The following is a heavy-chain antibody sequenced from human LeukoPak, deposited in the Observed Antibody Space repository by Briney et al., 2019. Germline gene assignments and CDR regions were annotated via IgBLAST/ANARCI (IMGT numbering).Heavy chain of an antibody. D-gene: IGHD3-10*01. CDR3: AKQDLWFGDPLFDY. V-gene: IGHV3-30*18. J-gene: IGHJ4*02. CDR1: GYTFSSYG. CDR2: ISYDGSNK. Sequence: GGSLRLSCAASGYTFSSYGMHWVSQDPGNGLEWVAVISYDGSNKYYADSVKGRFTISRDNSKNTLYLQMNSLRAEDTAVYYCAKQDLWFGDPLFDYWGQGTLVTVSS.